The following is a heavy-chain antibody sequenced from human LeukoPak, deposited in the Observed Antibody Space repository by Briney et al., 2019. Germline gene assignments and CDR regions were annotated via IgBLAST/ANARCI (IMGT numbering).Heavy chain of an antibody. CDR1: GFTFEDYG. J-gene: IGHJ4*02. CDR3: AKGIMVRGVNHYFDY. CDR2: IRYDGSNK. Sequence: GGSLRLSCAASGFTFEDYGMHWVRQAPGKGLEWVAFIRYDGSNKYYADSVKGRFTISRDNSKNTLYLQMNSLRAEDTAVYYCAKGIMVRGVNHYFDYWGQGTLVTVSS. D-gene: IGHD3-10*01. V-gene: IGHV3-30*02.